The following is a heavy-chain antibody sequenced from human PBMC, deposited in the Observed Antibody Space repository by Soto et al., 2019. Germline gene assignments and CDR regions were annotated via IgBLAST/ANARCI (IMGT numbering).Heavy chain of an antibody. J-gene: IGHJ2*01. D-gene: IGHD3-16*01. CDR1: GFTFSSHS. Sequence: EVQLLESGGGFVQPGGSLTLSCAASGFTFSSHSMTWVRQAPGKGLEWISDISGSGISTNYADSVKGRFTISRDNFKNTVYLHMNSLRAEDTAVYYCAKVAGGLGYFDLWGRGTLVTVSS. CDR2: ISGSGIST. CDR3: AKVAGGLGYFDL. V-gene: IGHV3-23*01.